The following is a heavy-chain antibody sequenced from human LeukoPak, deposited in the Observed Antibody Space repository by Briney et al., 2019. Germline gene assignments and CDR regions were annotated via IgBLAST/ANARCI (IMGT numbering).Heavy chain of an antibody. V-gene: IGHV3-33*08. J-gene: IGHJ4*02. D-gene: IGHD3-10*01. CDR2: IWYDGSNK. CDR3: ARGDYYGSGSNADY. Sequence: GGSLRLSCAASGFTFSNYAMHWVRQAPGKGLEWVALIWYDGSNKYYADSVKGRFTISRDNSKNTLFLQMSSLRVEDTAMYFCARGDYYGSGSNADYWGQGTLVSVSS. CDR1: GFTFSNYA.